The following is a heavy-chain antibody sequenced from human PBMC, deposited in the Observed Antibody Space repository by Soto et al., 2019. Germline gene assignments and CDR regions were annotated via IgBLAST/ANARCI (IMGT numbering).Heavy chain of an antibody. J-gene: IGHJ3*02. V-gene: IGHV4-59*01. Sequence: QVQLQESGPGLVKPSETLSLTCTVSGGSIRSYYWSWIRQPPGKGLEWIGYIYYSGSTNYKPSLKSRGAISVDTSKNQYSLNLRCVTAADTGVDYWARVWGGACDIWGQGTMVTVSS. D-gene: IGHD3-10*01. CDR1: GGSIRSYY. CDR3: ARVWGGACDI. CDR2: IYYSGST.